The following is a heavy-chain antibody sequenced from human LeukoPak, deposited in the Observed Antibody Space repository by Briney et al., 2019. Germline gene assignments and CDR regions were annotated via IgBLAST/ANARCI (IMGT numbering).Heavy chain of an antibody. J-gene: IGHJ1*01. CDR3: ARAPSEIGGYYPEYFRH. CDR2: IKSDGST. CDR1: GFTFSTYW. D-gene: IGHD3-22*01. Sequence: GGTLRLSCAASGFTFSTYWMHWVRQAPGKGLVWVSRIKSDGSTNYADSVKGRFTISRDNAKNTVSLQMNSLRPEDTGVYYCARAPSEIGGYYPEYFRHWGQGTLVTVSS. V-gene: IGHV3-74*01.